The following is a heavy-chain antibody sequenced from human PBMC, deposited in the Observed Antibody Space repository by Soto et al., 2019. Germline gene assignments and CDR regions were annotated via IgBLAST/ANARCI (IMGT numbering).Heavy chain of an antibody. CDR2: LYSGGST. J-gene: IGHJ3*02. V-gene: IGHV3-53*02. D-gene: IGHD2-21*01. Sequence: EVQLVETGGGLIQPGGSLRLSCAASGLIVSTNYMNWVRQAPGKGLEWVSVLYSGGSTHYACSVKGRFIITRDTSKNTSYLQMNSLRAEDTAVYCCARDRPGGEGDAFDIWGHGTLVTVSS. CDR3: ARDRPGGEGDAFDI. CDR1: GLIVSTNY.